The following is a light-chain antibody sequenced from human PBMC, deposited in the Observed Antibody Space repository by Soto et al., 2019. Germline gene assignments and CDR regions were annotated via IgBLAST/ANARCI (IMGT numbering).Light chain of an antibody. CDR1: QSVSSSY. V-gene: IGKV3-20*01. Sequence: EIVLTQSPGTLSSSPGERANLXWRTSQSVSSSYLAWYQQKPGQAPRLLIYGASNRATGIPDRFSGSGSGADFTLTISRLEPEDFAVYYCQQYGSSGTFGQGTKVDIK. CDR3: QQYGSSGT. CDR2: GAS. J-gene: IGKJ1*01.